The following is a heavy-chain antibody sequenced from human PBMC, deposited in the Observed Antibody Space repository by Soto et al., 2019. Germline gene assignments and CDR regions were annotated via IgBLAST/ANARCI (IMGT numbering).Heavy chain of an antibody. Sequence: QVQLQESGPGLVKPSQTLSLTCIVSGGSISSGGYYWSWIRQHPGKGLEWIGSMYYSGSTYYNPSLESRVTISVDTSKNQFSLKLSSVTAADTAVYYCARDIERNYFDYWGQGTLVTVSS. CDR1: GGSISSGGYY. D-gene: IGHD2-15*01. CDR3: ARDIERNYFDY. J-gene: IGHJ4*02. CDR2: MYYSGST. V-gene: IGHV4-31*03.